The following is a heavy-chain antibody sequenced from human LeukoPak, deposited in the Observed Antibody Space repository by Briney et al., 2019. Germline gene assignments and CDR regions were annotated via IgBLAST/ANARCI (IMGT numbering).Heavy chain of an antibody. V-gene: IGHV4-38-2*02. J-gene: IGHJ5*02. CDR1: GYSISSGYY. Sequence: SETLSLTCAVSGYSISSGYYWGWIRQPPGKGLEWIGSIYHSGSTYYNPSLKSRVTISVDTSKNQFSLKLSSVTAADTAVYYCARDSIVVVVSATPDWFDPWGQGTLVTVSS. CDR3: ARDSIVVVVSATPDWFDP. CDR2: IYHSGST. D-gene: IGHD2-15*01.